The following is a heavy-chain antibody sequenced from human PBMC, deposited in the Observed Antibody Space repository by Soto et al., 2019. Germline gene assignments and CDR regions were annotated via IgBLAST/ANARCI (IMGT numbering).Heavy chain of an antibody. CDR1: GFTFYSYA. D-gene: IGHD3-16*01. J-gene: IGHJ6*02. Sequence: EVQLLASGGGLVQPGGSLRLSCAASGFTFYSYAMDWVHQAPGKGLEWVSSISARSDNTYYADSVKGRFTISRDHSKSTLYLQVNSLRAEDTAIYYCAKRGDSYYYSMNVWGQGTTVTVSS. V-gene: IGHV3-23*01. CDR3: AKRGDSYYYSMNV. CDR2: ISARSDNT.